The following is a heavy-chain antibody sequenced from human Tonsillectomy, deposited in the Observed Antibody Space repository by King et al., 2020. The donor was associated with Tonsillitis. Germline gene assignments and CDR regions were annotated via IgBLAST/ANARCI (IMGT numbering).Heavy chain of an antibody. CDR2: ISMSGSVI. CDR3: ARYYASGTYLDY. V-gene: IGHV3-48*03. Sequence: VQLVESGGGLVQPGGSLRLSCAASGFTFSSYEMIGVRQAPAKVLEWGSYISMSGSVIFDADLVKGRLPISRDNAKNSLYLQMNSLRAEDTALYYCARYYASGTYLDYWGQGTLVTVSS. J-gene: IGHJ4*02. CDR1: GFTFSSYE. D-gene: IGHD3-10*01.